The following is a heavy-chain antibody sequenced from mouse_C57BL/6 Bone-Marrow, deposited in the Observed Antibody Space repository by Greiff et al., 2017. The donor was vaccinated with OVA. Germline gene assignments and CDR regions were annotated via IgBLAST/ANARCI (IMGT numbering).Heavy chain of an antibody. CDR3: TSYGNFDY. CDR1: GFNIKDDY. V-gene: IGHV14-4*01. D-gene: IGHD2-1*01. Sequence: VQLKESGAELVRPGASVKLSCTASGFNIKDDYMHWVWEGVEAGLEWRGWVVGYRSQYVCASKFQGKATITADTSSNTAYLQLSSLTSEDTAVYYCTSYGNFDYWGQGTTLTVSS. CDR2: VVGYRSQY. J-gene: IGHJ2*01.